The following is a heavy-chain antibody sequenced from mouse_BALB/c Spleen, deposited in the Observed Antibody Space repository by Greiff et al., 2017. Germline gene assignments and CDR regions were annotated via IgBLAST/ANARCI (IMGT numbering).Heavy chain of an antibody. CDR1: GYSITSDYA. J-gene: IGHJ3*01. V-gene: IGHV3-2*02. D-gene: IGHD2-1*01. CDR2: ISYSGST. CDR3: ACYYSAWFAY. Sequence: EVQGVESGPGLVKPSQSLSLTCTVTGYSITSDYAWNWIRQFPGNKLEWMGYISYSGSTSYNPSLKSRISITRDTSKNQFFLQLNSVTTEDTATYYCACYYSAWFAYWGQGTLVTVSA.